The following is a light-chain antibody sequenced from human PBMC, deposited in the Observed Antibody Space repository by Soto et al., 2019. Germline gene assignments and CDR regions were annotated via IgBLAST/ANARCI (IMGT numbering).Light chain of an antibody. Sequence: DIQMTQSPSTLSASVGDRVTITCRASQNINTYLAWYQQKPGKAPKLLIYDASSLESGVPSRFSGSGSGTAFTLTISSLQPDDVATYYCQQFKSSSMYTFGQGTKLEIK. J-gene: IGKJ2*01. CDR1: QNINTY. CDR3: QQFKSSSMYT. V-gene: IGKV1-5*01. CDR2: DAS.